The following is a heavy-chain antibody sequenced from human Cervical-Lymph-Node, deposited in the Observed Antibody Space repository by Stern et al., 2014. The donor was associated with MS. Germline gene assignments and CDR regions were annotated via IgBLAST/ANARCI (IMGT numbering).Heavy chain of an antibody. D-gene: IGHD6-6*01. J-gene: IGHJ4*02. CDR1: GYTFISYG. V-gene: IGHV1-18*01. Sequence: QVQLVQSGAEVKKPGASVKVSCKASGYTFISYGISWVRQAPGQGLEWMGRISGYNGNTNYAQKLQGRVTMTTDTSTSTAYVELRSLRSDDTAVYYCAREEYSTSXXXXWGQGSLVTVSS. CDR3: AREEYSTSXXXX. CDR2: ISGYNGNT.